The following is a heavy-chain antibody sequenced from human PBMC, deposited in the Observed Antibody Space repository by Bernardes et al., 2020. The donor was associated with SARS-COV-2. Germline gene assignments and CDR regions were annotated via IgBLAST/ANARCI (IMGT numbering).Heavy chain of an antibody. CDR1: GYTFTDYY. D-gene: IGHD6-13*01. CDR3: ARRPSSNFNSFEF. CDR2: INPDTDGT. Sequence: ASVKVSCKASGYTFTDYYIHWVRQVPGQGLEWMGWINPDTDGTNYARKFQGRVTMTSDTSINTAYMELSRLTSDDTAVYFCARRPSSNFNSFEFWGQGTMVTVSS. V-gene: IGHV1-2*02. J-gene: IGHJ3*01.